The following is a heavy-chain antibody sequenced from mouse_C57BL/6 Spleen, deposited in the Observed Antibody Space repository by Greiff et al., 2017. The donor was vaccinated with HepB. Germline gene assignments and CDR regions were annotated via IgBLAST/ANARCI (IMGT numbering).Heavy chain of an antibody. J-gene: IGHJ4*01. CDR3: ARGYAMDY. V-gene: IGHV1-61*01. Sequence: QVQLKQPGAELARPGSSVKLSCKASGYTFTSYWMDWVKQRPGQGLEWIGNIYPSDSETHYNQKFKDKATLTVDKSSSTAYMQLSSLTSEDSAVYYCARGYAMDYWGQGTSVTVSS. CDR1: GYTFTSYW. CDR2: IYPSDSET.